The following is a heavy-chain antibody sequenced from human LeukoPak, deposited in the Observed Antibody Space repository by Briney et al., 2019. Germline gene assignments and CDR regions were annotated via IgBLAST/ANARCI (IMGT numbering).Heavy chain of an antibody. CDR3: ARDLGVEQWPFF. J-gene: IGHJ3*01. CDR2: ISSSSSTI. D-gene: IGHD6-19*01. CDR1: GGSISNEN. Sequence: ETLSLTCAVSGGSISNENWWGWVRQPPGKGLEWVSYISSSSSTINYADSVKGRFTISRDNAKNSLYLQMNSLRAEDTAVYYCARDLGVEQWPFFWGQGTMVTVSS. V-gene: IGHV3-48*01.